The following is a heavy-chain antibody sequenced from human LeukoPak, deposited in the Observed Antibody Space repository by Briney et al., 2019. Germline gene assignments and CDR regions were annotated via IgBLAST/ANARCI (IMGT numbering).Heavy chain of an antibody. CDR3: AKLWLGSLNY. J-gene: IGHJ4*02. V-gene: IGHV3-23*01. CDR1: GFNFSSYA. D-gene: IGHD3-16*01. Sequence: GGSLRFSCAASGFNFSSYAMSWVRQAPGKGLEWVSAISGSGGSTYYADSVKGRFTISRDNSKNTLYLQMNSLRAEDTAVYYCAKLWLGSLNYWGQGTLVTVSS. CDR2: ISGSGGST.